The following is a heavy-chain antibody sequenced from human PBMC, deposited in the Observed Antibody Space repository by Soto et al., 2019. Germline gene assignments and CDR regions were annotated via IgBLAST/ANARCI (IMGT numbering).Heavy chain of an antibody. CDR1: GGSFSGYY. CDR3: ATLDHDTLSDDY. J-gene: IGHJ4*02. V-gene: IGHV4-34*01. D-gene: IGHD3-22*01. Sequence: PSETLSLTCAVYGGSFSGYYWSWIRQPPGKGLEWIGEINHSGSTNYNPSLKSRVTISVDTSKNQFSPKLSSVTAADTAVYYCATLDHDTLSDDYWGQGTLVTVSS. CDR2: INHSGST.